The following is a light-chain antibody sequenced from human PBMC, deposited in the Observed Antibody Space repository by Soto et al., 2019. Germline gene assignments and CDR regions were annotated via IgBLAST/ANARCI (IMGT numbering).Light chain of an antibody. J-gene: IGKJ1*01. Sequence: IVLTQSPSTLSVALGERATITCRASPSMTSLLAWYQQKPGKAPRLLIYGAFSIESGVPSRFSGSGSGTEFTLTISSLEPEDFAAYYCQQHSSYSLTFGQGTRV. CDR2: GAF. V-gene: IGKV1-5*01. CDR3: QQHSSYSLT. CDR1: PSMTSL.